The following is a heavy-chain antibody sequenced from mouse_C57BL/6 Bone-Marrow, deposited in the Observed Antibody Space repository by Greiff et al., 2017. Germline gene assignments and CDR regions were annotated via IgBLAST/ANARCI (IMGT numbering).Heavy chain of an antibody. D-gene: IGHD2-1*01. J-gene: IGHJ4*01. Sequence: VQLQQPGAELVKPGASVKMSCKASGYTFTSYWITWVKQRPGQGLEWIGDIYPGSGSTNYNEKFKSKATLTVDTSSSTAYMQLSSLTSEDSAVYDCAIGVTTSPVYAMDYWGQGTSVTVSS. CDR2: IYPGSGST. CDR3: AIGVTTSPVYAMDY. CDR1: GYTFTSYW. V-gene: IGHV1-55*01.